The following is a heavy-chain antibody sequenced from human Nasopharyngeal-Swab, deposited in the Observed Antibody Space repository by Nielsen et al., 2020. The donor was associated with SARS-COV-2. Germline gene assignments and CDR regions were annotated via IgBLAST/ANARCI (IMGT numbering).Heavy chain of an antibody. V-gene: IGHV4-59*01. J-gene: IGHJ5*02. CDR1: GGSISSYY. CDR2: IYYSGST. CDR3: ARSLGTFGWFDP. Sequence: SKTLSLTCTVSGGSISSYYWSWIRQPPGKGLEWIGYIYYSGSTNYNPSLKSRVTISVDTSKNQFSLKLSSVTAADTAVYYCARSLGTFGWFDPWGQGTLVTVSS. D-gene: IGHD3-16*01.